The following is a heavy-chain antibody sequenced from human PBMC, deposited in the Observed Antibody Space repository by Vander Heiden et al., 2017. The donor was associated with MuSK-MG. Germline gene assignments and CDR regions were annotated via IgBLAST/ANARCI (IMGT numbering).Heavy chain of an antibody. J-gene: IGHJ5*02. CDR3: ARLAHDWFDP. CDR2: ISMSGTTI. Sequence: QVQLVESGGGLVKPRGSLRLSCAASGFSFSDYYMSWIRQAPGKGLEWISYISMSGTTIYYADSAKGRFTISRDNAKNSLYLQMNSLRVEDTAVYYCARLAHDWFDPWGQGTLVTVSS. V-gene: IGHV3-11*01. CDR1: GFSFSDYY.